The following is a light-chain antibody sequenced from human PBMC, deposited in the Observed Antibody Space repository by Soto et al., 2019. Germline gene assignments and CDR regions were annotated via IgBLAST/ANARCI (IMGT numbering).Light chain of an antibody. Sequence: ETVMTQSPATLSVSPGDSATLSCRASQSVNSNLAWYQQKPGQPPRLLIYGASTRATGSPARFSGSGSGTEFTLTLSSLQSEDFAVYYCQQYNDWRISFGQGTRLELK. V-gene: IGKV3-15*01. CDR2: GAS. CDR1: QSVNSN. CDR3: QQYNDWRIS. J-gene: IGKJ5*01.